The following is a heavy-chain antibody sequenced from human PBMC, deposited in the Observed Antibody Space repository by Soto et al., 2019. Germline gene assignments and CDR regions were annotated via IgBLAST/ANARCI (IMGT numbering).Heavy chain of an antibody. CDR2: IIPIFGTA. V-gene: IGHV1-69*01. CDR3: ARGLPPRVGATIGPFDY. D-gene: IGHD1-26*01. J-gene: IGHJ4*02. Sequence: QVQLVQSGAEVKKPGSSVKVSCKASGGTFSSYAISWVRQAPGQGLEWLGGIIPIFGTANYAQKFQGRVTITADESTSTAYMELSSRRSEDTAVYYGARGLPPRVGATIGPFDYWGQGTLVTVSS. CDR1: GGTFSSYA.